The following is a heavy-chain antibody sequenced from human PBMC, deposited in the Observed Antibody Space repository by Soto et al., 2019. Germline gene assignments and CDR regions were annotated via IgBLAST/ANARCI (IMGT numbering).Heavy chain of an antibody. J-gene: IGHJ4*02. V-gene: IGHV3-30-3*01. CDR2: ISYDGSNK. CDR3: ARELQETAAVAGIFDY. D-gene: IGHD6-19*01. Sequence: GGSLRLSCAASGFTFSSYAMHWVRQAPGKGLEWVAVISYDGSNKYYADSVKGRFTISRDNSKNTLYLQMNSLRAEDTAVYYCARELQETAAVAGIFDYWGQGTLVTVSS. CDR1: GFTFSSYA.